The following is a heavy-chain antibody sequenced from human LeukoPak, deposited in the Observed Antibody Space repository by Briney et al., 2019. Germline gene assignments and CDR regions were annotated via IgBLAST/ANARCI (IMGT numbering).Heavy chain of an antibody. CDR1: GYTLRSYG. D-gene: IGHD3-22*01. CDR2: ISAYNGNT. Sequence: ASVKVSCKASGYTLRSYGISWVRQAPGQGLEWMGWISAYNGNTNYAQRLQGRVTVTTDTSTSTAYMELRSLRSDDTAVYYCAREYVPYDSSAYSPFQFDYWGQGTLVTVSS. V-gene: IGHV1-18*01. CDR3: AREYVPYDSSAYSPFQFDY. J-gene: IGHJ4*02.